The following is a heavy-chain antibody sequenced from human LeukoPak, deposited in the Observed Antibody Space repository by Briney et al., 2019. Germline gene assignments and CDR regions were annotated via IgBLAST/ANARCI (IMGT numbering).Heavy chain of an antibody. Sequence: GGSLRLSCAASGFTFSRYWMSWVRQAPGKGLEWVANIKQDGSEKYYVDSVKGRFTISRDNAKNSLYLQMNSLSAEDTAVYYCARANHYSDSIGYSLYYFDYWGQGTLVTVSS. CDR1: GFTFSRYW. CDR3: ARANHYSDSIGYSLYYFDY. V-gene: IGHV3-7*01. D-gene: IGHD3-22*01. J-gene: IGHJ4*02. CDR2: IKQDGSEK.